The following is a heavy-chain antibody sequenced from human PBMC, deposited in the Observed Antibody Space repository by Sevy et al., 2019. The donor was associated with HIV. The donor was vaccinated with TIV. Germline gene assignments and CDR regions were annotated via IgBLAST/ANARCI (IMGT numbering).Heavy chain of an antibody. J-gene: IGHJ4*02. CDR3: ATTKDYYDSSGYPFDH. Sequence: ASVKVSCKVSGYTLTALSMHWLRQAPGKGLEWMGTFDPEDGETRFAQKFQGRVTMTEDTSTDTAYMELSSLRSEDTAVYFCATTKDYYDSSGYPFDHWGQGALVTVSS. V-gene: IGHV1-24*01. D-gene: IGHD3-22*01. CDR2: FDPEDGET. CDR1: GYTLTALS.